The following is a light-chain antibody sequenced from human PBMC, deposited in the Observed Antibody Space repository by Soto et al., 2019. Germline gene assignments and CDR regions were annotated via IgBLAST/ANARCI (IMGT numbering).Light chain of an antibody. CDR3: QQYNSYPYT. Sequence: IQMTQSPSTLSASVGDRVTITCRASQSVGSWLAWYQQKPGKVPKLLIYDASTLESGVPSTFGGSGSGTEFTLTISSLQPEDFATYFCQQYNSYPYTFGQGTKLEI. CDR2: DAS. CDR1: QSVGSW. V-gene: IGKV1-5*01. J-gene: IGKJ2*01.